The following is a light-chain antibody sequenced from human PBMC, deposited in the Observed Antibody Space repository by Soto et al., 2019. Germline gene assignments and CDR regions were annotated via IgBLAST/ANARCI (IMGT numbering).Light chain of an antibody. J-gene: IGKJ4*01. V-gene: IGKV1-5*03. CDR3: QQYNSYPLT. CDR1: QSISSW. Sequence: DLPITQSPFTLSSSVGDRVTITCRASQSISSWLAWYQQKPVKAPKLLIYKASSLESGVPSRFSGSGSGTEFTLTISSLQPDDFATYYCQQYNSYPLTFGGGTKVDIK. CDR2: KAS.